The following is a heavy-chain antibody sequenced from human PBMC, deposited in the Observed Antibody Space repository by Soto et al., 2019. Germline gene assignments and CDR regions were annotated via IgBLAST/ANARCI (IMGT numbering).Heavy chain of an antibody. J-gene: IGHJ5*02. D-gene: IGHD3-3*01. CDR1: GGTISGYY. Sequence: QVQRQESGPGLVKPSETLSLNCTVTGGTISGYYWTWIRQSAGGGLEWIGRIYSSGSTNYNPSLKSRVTISLDTSMNHFSLRLSSVTAADTAVYYCARGQRFSDWFDPWGQGTLVTVSS. CDR2: IYSSGST. CDR3: ARGQRFSDWFDP. V-gene: IGHV4-4*07.